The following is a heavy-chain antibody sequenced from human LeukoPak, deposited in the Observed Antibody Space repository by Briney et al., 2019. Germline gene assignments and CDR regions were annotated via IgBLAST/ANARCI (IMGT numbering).Heavy chain of an antibody. CDR2: INGGGSTT. CDR1: GFTFSSYE. Sequence: GGSLRLSCAASGFTFSSYEMNWVRQAAGKGLEWVSYINGGGSTTHCANSVKGRFTIPRDNAKNSLYLQMNSLRAEDTAVYYCARDLGGWYRWFDPWGQGTLVTVSS. V-gene: IGHV3-48*03. CDR3: ARDLGGWYRWFDP. J-gene: IGHJ5*02. D-gene: IGHD6-19*01.